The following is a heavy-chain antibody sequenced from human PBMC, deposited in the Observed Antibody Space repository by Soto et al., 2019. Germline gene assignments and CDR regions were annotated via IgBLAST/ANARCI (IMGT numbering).Heavy chain of an antibody. CDR3: ARGPDCGGYCYSYHLDS. CDR1: GGSISSGGYS. V-gene: IGHV4-30-2*01. Sequence: QLQLQESGSGLVKPSQTLSLTCAVSGGSISSGGYSWSWIRQPPGKGLEWIGYIYHSGRTYYNPSLNSRFTISLDRSKNHFSLKLSTVTAADTAVYYCARGPDCGGYCYSYHLDSWGQGTLVTVSS. J-gene: IGHJ4*02. CDR2: IYHSGRT. D-gene: IGHD2-21*02.